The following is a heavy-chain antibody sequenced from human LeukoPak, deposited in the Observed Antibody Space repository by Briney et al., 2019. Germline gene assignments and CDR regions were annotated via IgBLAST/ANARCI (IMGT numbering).Heavy chain of an antibody. CDR2: ILSDGSKE. V-gene: IGHV3-33*01. CDR1: GFTFSSYG. J-gene: IGHJ3*02. CDR3: ARYYENAFDI. Sequence: GGSLRLSCAASGFTFSSYGMHWVRQAPGKGLEWVAVILSDGSKEFYTDSVKGRFTISRDNSKNTLYLQMNSLRAEDTAVYYCARYYENAFDIWGQGTMVTVS. D-gene: IGHD3-22*01.